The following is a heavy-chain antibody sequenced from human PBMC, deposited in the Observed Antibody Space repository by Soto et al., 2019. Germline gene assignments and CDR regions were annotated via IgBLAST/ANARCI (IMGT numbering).Heavy chain of an antibody. CDR1: GFTFDDYA. J-gene: IGHJ4*02. D-gene: IGHD3-16*01. CDR2: ISWNSGSI. Sequence: PGGSLRLSCAASGFTFDDYAMHWVRQAPGKGLEWVSGISWNSGSIGYADSVKGRFTISRDNAKNSLYLQMNSLRAEDTALYYCAKGPVEATFGGVLSFDYWGQGTLVTVSS. V-gene: IGHV3-9*01. CDR3: AKGPVEATFGGVLSFDY.